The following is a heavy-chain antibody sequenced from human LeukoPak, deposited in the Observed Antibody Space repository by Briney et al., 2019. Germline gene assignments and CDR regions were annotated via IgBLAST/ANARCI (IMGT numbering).Heavy chain of an antibody. J-gene: IGHJ4*02. CDR2: IRYDGSNT. Sequence: GGSLRLSWAAAGFTFSSYGIHWVRQAPGKGLEWVAFIRYDGSNTYYADSVKGRFTISRDNSKNTLYLQMNRLRAEDTAVYYCAKDLYDSSGYYYFDYWGQGTLVTVSS. D-gene: IGHD3-22*01. V-gene: IGHV3-30*02. CDR3: AKDLYDSSGYYYFDY. CDR1: GFTFSSYG.